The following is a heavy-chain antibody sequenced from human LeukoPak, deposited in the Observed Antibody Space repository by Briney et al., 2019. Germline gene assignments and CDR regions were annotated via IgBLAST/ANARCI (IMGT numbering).Heavy chain of an antibody. V-gene: IGHV3-7*01. J-gene: IGHJ4*02. D-gene: IGHD2-8*01. CDR1: GFTFSTYN. CDR3: ADPGVGF. CDR2: IKQNGSEK. Sequence: GGSLRLSCVASGFTFSTYNMNWVRQTPGKGLEWVANIKQNGSEKDYVDSVKGRFTISRDNAKKSVHLQMNGLRVEDTAVYYCADPGVGFWGQGTLVTVSS.